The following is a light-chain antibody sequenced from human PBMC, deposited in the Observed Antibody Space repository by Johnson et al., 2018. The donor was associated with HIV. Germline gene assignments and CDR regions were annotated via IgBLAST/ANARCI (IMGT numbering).Light chain of an antibody. Sequence: QSVLTQPPSVSAAPGQKVTISCSGSNSNIGNNYVSWYQHLPGTAPKLLIYENNRRPSGIPDRFSGSKSGTSATLGITGLQTGDEADYYCGTWDSSLRVGFFGTGTKVTVL. CDR3: GTWDSSLRVGF. V-gene: IGLV1-51*02. CDR2: ENN. J-gene: IGLJ1*01. CDR1: NSNIGNNY.